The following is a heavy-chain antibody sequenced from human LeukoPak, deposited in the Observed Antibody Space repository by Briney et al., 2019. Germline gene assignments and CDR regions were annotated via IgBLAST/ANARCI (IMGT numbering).Heavy chain of an antibody. CDR1: GGSISSSSYY. J-gene: IGHJ3*02. V-gene: IGHV4-61*05. Sequence: TSETLSLTCTVSGGSISSSSYYWGWIRQPPGKGLEWIGYIYYSGSTNYNPSLKSRVTISVDTSKNQFSLKLSSVTAADTAVYYCARRIAARLDAFDIWGQGTMVTVSS. CDR3: ARRIAARLDAFDI. D-gene: IGHD6-6*01. CDR2: IYYSGST.